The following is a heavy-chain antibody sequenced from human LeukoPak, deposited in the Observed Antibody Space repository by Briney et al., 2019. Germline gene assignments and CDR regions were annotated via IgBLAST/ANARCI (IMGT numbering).Heavy chain of an antibody. V-gene: IGHV3-15*01. CDR2: IKSKTDGGTT. D-gene: IGHD3-22*01. CDR1: VFTFSNAW. CDR3: TTDYYDSSGYYLQPFDY. Sequence: GGSLRLSCAASVFTFSNAWVSWVRQAPGKGVEWVGRIKSKTDGGTTDYAATVKGRFTISTDDSTNTLYLQITSLKTEDTAVYYCTTDYYDSSGYYLQPFDYWGQGTLVTVSS. J-gene: IGHJ4*02.